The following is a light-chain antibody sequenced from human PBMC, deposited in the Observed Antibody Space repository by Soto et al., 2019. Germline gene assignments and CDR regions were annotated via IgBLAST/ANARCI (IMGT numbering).Light chain of an antibody. V-gene: IGLV2-14*01. CDR1: SSDVGAYKY. J-gene: IGLJ1*01. Sequence: QSALTQPASVSGSPGQSITISCTGTSSDVGAYKYVSWHQQHPGKAPKLMIYDVSNRPSGVSNRFSGSKSSNTASLTISGLQAEDEADYYCSAYTTSRSYIFGSGTKVTVL. CDR3: SAYTTSRSYI. CDR2: DVS.